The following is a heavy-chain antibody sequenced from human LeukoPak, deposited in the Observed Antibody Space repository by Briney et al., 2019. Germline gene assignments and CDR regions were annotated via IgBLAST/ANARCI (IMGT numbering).Heavy chain of an antibody. CDR2: VGRSGVDT. Sequence: GGSLRLSCVASGFTLSSYAVSWFRQAPGKGLEWVSTVGRSGVDTYYADSVRGRFTISKDSSKNTLQMNSLSAEDTAIYYCVKHSGGVYGNSDSWGQGILVTVSS. V-gene: IGHV3-23*01. D-gene: IGHD1-1*01. CDR1: GFTLSSYA. CDR3: VKHSGGVYGNSDS. J-gene: IGHJ4*02.